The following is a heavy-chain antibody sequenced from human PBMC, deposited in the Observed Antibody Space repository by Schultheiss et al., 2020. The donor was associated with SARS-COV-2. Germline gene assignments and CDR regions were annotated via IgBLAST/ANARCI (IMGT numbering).Heavy chain of an antibody. CDR1: GFTFSSYA. V-gene: IGHV3-7*01. CDR3: ARALDSGSSWYRDY. CDR2: IKQDGSEK. D-gene: IGHD6-13*01. Sequence: GGSLRLSCAASGFTFSSYAMSWVRQAPGKGLEWVANIKQDGSEKYYVDSVKGRFTISRDNAKNSLYLQMNSLRAEDTAVYYCARALDSGSSWYRDYWGQGTLVTVSS. J-gene: IGHJ4*02.